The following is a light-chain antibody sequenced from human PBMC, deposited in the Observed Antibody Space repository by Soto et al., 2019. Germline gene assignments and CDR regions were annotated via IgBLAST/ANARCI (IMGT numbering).Light chain of an antibody. J-gene: IGKJ4*01. CDR1: QSVSSN. CDR3: QRYNNWPLT. Sequence: EVVMTQSPATLSVAPGERATLSCRASQSVSSNLAWYQQKPGQAPRLLIYGASTRATGVPARFSGSGSGTEFTLTINSLQSEDFAVYYCQRYNNWPLTFGGGTKVDI. V-gene: IGKV3-15*01. CDR2: GAS.